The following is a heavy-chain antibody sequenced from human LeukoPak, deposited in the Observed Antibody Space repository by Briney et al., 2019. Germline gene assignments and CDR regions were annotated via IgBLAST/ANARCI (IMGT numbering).Heavy chain of an antibody. J-gene: IGHJ3*01. CDR2: MYPDDSET. CDR1: GYTFVHYW. CDR3: ARRVNEALGAFDF. Sequence: GESLKISCQGSGYTFVHYWIAWVRQMPGKGLEFVGMMYPDDSETKYSPSFQGQVSISVDKSINTAYLQWSSLKASDTAMYYCARRVNEALGAFDFWGHGTVVTVSS. V-gene: IGHV5-51*01. D-gene: IGHD3-3*01.